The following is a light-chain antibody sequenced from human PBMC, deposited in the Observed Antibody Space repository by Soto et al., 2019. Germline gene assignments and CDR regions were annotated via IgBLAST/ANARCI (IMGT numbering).Light chain of an antibody. Sequence: VLTQSPATLSLSPGERATLSCRASQSVXTDLAWYQQKPGQAPRLLIFDASKRXXAFPARFSGSGSGTXXXXXXXXXXPEDFAVYYXXHRSTSFTFGPGTKVEIK. CDR3: XHRSTSFT. V-gene: IGKV3-11*01. CDR2: DAS. CDR1: QSVXTD. J-gene: IGKJ3*01.